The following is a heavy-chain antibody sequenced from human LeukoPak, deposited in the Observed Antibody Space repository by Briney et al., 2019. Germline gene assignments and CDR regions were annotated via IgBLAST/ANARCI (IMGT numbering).Heavy chain of an antibody. J-gene: IGHJ4*02. CDR3: AKAFSSSWYGFDY. CDR1: GFTFSSYS. Sequence: GGSLRLSCAASGFTFSSYSMNWVRQAPGKGLEWVSGISGSGGGTYYTDSVKGRFTISRDNSKNTLYLQMNSLRPEDTAIYYCAKAFSSSWYGFDYWGQGTLVTVS. V-gene: IGHV3-23*01. CDR2: ISGSGGGT. D-gene: IGHD6-13*01.